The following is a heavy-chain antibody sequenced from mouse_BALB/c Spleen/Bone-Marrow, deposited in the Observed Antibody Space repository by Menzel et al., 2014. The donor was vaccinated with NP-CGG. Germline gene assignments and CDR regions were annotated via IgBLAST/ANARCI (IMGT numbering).Heavy chain of an antibody. CDR2: ISPRSGST. V-gene: IGHV1S22*01. CDR1: GYIFAHYW. CDR3: TRIFDY. Sequence: LQQSGSELVRPGASVNLSCKASGYIFAHYWMHWVKQRHGQGLEWIGNISPRSGSTNYDEKFKSKATLTVDTSSATAYMYLNSLTSEDSAVYYCTRIFDYWGQGTILTVSS. J-gene: IGHJ2*01.